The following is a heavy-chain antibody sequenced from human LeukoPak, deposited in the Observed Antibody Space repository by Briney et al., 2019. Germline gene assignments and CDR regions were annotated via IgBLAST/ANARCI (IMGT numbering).Heavy chain of an antibody. CDR1: GGSFSGYY. CDR3: ARVTNYYDTRGYPVY. CDR2: INHSGST. D-gene: IGHD3-22*01. Sequence: SETLSLTCAVYGGSFSGYYWSWIRQPPGKGLEWIGEINHSGSTNYNPSLKSRVTISVDTSKNQFSLKLSSVTAADTAVYYCARVTNYYDTRGYPVYWGQGTLVTVSS. J-gene: IGHJ4*02. V-gene: IGHV4-34*01.